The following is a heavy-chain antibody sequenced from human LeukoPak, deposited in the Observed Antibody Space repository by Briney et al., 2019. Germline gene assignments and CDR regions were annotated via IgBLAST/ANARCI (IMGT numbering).Heavy chain of an antibody. Sequence: PGRSLRLSCVASGFTFSRHDMNWVRQAPGKGLEWVAVISYDGSNKYYADSVKGRFTISRDNSKNTLYLQMNSLRTEDTAVYYCAKGVSSSWSNDAFDIRGQGTMVTVSS. V-gene: IGHV3-30*18. J-gene: IGHJ3*02. CDR1: GFTFSRHD. CDR3: AKGVSSSWSNDAFDI. D-gene: IGHD6-13*01. CDR2: ISYDGSNK.